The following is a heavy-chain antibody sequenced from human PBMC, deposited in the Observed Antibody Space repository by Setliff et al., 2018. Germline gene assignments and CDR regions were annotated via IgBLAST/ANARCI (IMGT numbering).Heavy chain of an antibody. CDR3: ARAQVVFAISAPAWYFEI. CDR2: INQSGSA. Sequence: PSETLSLTCAVYGDSFSDYYWTWIRQPPGKGLEWIGEINQSGSANYNPSLKSRASLSVDTSEKQLSLTLNSVTVADTAVYYCARAQVVFAISAPAWYFEIWGRGTQVTVSS. J-gene: IGHJ2*01. V-gene: IGHV4-34*01. D-gene: IGHD2-21*01. CDR1: GDSFSDYY.